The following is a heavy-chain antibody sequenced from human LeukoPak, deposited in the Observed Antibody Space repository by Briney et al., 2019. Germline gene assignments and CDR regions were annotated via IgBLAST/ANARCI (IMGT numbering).Heavy chain of an antibody. J-gene: IGHJ4*02. Sequence: VGSLRLSCAASGFTFRRYSMNWVRQAPGKGLEWASVISSSSSYIYYADSVQGRFPISRDTAKNSLYLQMNSLRGEDTAVYYCARGVLGSSTSHGLDYGGQGTLVTVSS. V-gene: IGHV3-21*01. CDR1: GFTFRRYS. CDR3: ARGVLGSSTSHGLDY. D-gene: IGHD2-2*01. CDR2: ISSSSSYI.